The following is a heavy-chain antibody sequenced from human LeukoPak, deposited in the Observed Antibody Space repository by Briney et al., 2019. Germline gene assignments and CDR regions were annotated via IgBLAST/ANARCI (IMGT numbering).Heavy chain of an antibody. D-gene: IGHD2-21*02. CDR1: GGSISSGGYS. V-gene: IGHV4-30-2*01. Sequence: PSQTLSLTCAVSGGSISSGGYSWSWIRQPPGKGLEWIGYIYHSGSTYYNPSLKSRVTISVDRSKNQFSLKLSSVTAADTAVYYCARVDGDIVVVTAIDPYYYYYGMDVWGQGTTVTVSS. J-gene: IGHJ6*02. CDR3: ARVDGDIVVVTAIDPYYYYYGMDV. CDR2: IYHSGST.